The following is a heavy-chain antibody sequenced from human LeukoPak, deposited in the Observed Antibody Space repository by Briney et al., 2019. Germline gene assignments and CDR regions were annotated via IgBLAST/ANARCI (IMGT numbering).Heavy chain of an antibody. V-gene: IGHV4-59*08. CDR3: ARLGGCSGGSCPYYYYYYMDV. D-gene: IGHD2-15*01. CDR1: GGSISSYY. CDR2: IYYSGNT. Sequence: PSETLSLTCTFSGGSISSYYWIWIRQPPGKGLEWIGFIYYSGNTNYNPSLKSRVTISVDTSKNQFSLKLSSVTAADTAVYYCARLGGCSGGSCPYYYYYYMDVWGKGTTVTVSS. J-gene: IGHJ6*03.